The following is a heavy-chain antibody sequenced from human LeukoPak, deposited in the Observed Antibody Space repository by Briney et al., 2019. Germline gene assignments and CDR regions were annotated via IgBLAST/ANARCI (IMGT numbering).Heavy chain of an antibody. J-gene: IGHJ6*02. CDR1: GFPFSSYG. V-gene: IGHV3-30*18. CDR2: ISYDGSNK. D-gene: IGHD6-19*01. Sequence: PGGSLRLSCAASGFPFSSYGMHWVRQAPGKGLEGVAVISYDGSNKYYADSVKGRFTISRDNSKNTLYLQMNSLRAEDTAVYYCAKGAGIYYYYGMDVWGQGTTVTVSS. CDR3: AKGAGIYYYYGMDV.